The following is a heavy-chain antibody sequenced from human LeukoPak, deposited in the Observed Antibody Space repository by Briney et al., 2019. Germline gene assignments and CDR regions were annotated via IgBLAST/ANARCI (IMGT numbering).Heavy chain of an antibody. CDR2: IYYSGST. CDR1: GGSISSSSYY. D-gene: IGHD2-2*01. CDR3: ARYNVVVPAPGGWFDP. V-gene: IGHV4-39*01. Sequence: SETLSLTCTVSGGSISSSSYYWGWIRQPPGKGLEWIGSIYYSGSTYYNPSLKSRVTISVDTSKNQFSLKLSSVTAADTAVYYCARYNVVVPAPGGWFDPWGQGTLVTVSS. J-gene: IGHJ5*02.